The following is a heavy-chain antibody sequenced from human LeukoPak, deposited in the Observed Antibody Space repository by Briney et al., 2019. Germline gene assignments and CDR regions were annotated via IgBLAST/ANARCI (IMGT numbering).Heavy chain of an antibody. J-gene: IGHJ4*02. D-gene: IGHD3-9*01. CDR3: AKTIADY. V-gene: IGHV3-30*02. CDR2: IPKDGINK. Sequence: GGSLRLSCAASKFTFSSYGMHWVRQAPGKGLEWVAFIPKDGINKYYADSVKGRFTISRDNSKNTLYLQMSSLRPEDTAVYYCAKTIADYWGQGTLVTVSS. CDR1: KFTFSSYG.